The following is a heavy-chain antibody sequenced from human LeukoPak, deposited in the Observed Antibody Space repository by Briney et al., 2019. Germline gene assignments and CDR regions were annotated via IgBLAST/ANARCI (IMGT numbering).Heavy chain of an antibody. Sequence: PGGSLRLSCAASGFTFSSYWLNWVRQAPGKGLEWVANIKQDGSDMYYVDSVKGRFTISRDNDKSSLYLQMDSLRVGDTAVYYCARDSTVGRYWGQGTLVTVSS. J-gene: IGHJ4*02. D-gene: IGHD2-8*02. CDR1: GFTFSSYW. CDR3: ARDSTVGRY. V-gene: IGHV3-7*01. CDR2: IKQDGSDM.